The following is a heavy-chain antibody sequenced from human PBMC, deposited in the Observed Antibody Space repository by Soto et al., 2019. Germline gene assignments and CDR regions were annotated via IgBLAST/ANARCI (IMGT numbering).Heavy chain of an antibody. CDR3: ARGPTPSWSSYRFSYFDS. V-gene: IGHV4-31*03. CDR2: ISYSGYT. J-gene: IGHJ4*01. D-gene: IGHD3-16*02. Sequence: PSETLSLTCTFSCASIISAAYYWSWIRQRPGEGLEWIGFISYSGYTFQNPSLKSRLLLSVATSKNQFSLELSFVTAADTAVYYCARGPTPSWSSYRFSYFDSWGPGSRVTVSS. CDR1: CASIISAAYY.